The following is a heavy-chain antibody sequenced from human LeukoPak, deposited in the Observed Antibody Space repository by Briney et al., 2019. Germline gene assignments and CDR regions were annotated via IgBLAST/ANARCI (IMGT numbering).Heavy chain of an antibody. CDR1: GGTFNHFG. CDR2: IIPILDLT. J-gene: IGHJ4*02. D-gene: IGHD1-1*01. Sequence: SVKVSCKASGGTFNHFGINWVRQAPGQGLEWMGRIIPILDLTKYAPKIQDRVTITANKSTSTAYMELNSLRSEDTAVYFCARDSGRPPTSFDYWGQGTLVTVSS. CDR3: ARDSGRPPTSFDY. V-gene: IGHV1-69*04.